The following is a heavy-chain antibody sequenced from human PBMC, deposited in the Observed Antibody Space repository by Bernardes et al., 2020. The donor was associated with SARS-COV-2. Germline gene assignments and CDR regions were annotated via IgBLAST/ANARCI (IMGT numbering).Heavy chain of an antibody. CDR2: ISAYNGTT. Sequence: ASVKVSCKASGYTFTSYGIAWVRQAPGQGLEWMGWISAYNGTTNYAEKVQGRVTMTTETVRRTAYMELRSLRSDDTAVYYCARAELGTIRSSYYYGLDVWGQGTTVTVSS. CDR1: GYTFTSYG. CDR3: ARAELGTIRSSYYYGLDV. D-gene: IGHD1-1*01. J-gene: IGHJ6*02. V-gene: IGHV1-18*04.